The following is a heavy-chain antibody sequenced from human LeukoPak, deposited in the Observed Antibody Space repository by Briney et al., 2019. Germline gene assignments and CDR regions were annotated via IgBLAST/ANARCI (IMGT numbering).Heavy chain of an antibody. V-gene: IGHV3-9*01. D-gene: IGHD5-24*01. J-gene: IGHJ4*02. CDR1: GFTFDDYA. Sequence: PGGSLRLSCAASGFTFDDYAMHWVRQAPGKGLEWVSGISWNSGSIGYADSVKGRFTISRDNAKNSLYLQMNSLRAEDTAVYYCARWLRSTDLGTFDYWGQGTLVTVSS. CDR2: ISWNSGSI. CDR3: ARWLRSTDLGTFDY.